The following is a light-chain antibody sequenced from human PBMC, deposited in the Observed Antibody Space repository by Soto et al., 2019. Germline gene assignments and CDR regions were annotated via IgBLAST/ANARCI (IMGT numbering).Light chain of an antibody. CDR2: DVS. CDR1: ESVSSS. J-gene: IGKJ1*01. V-gene: IGKV3-15*01. CDR3: QQYNNWPRT. Sequence: EIVMTQSPATLSVSPGERATLSCRASESVSSSLAWYQQKPGQAPRLLICDVSTRATGIPARFSGSGSGTEFSLTISSLQSEDSAVYYCQQYNNWPRTFGQGTKVEI.